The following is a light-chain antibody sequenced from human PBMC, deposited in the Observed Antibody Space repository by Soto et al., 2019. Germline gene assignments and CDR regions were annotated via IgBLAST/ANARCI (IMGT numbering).Light chain of an antibody. V-gene: IGLV2-14*01. J-gene: IGLJ2*01. Sequence: QSALTQPASVSGSPGQSITISCTGTSSDVGDYNYVSWYQQHPGKAPKLMIYDVGNRPSGVSNRFSGSKSGNTASLTISGLQAEDEADYYCSSYTSGNTRVFGGGTKLTVL. CDR3: SSYTSGNTRV. CDR1: SSDVGDYNY. CDR2: DVG.